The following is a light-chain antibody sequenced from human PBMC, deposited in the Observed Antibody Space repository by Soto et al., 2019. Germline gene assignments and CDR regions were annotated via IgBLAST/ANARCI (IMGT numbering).Light chain of an antibody. CDR3: SSYASSSTPVV. J-gene: IGLJ2*01. CDR1: SSDGGGYNY. V-gene: IGLV2-14*01. Sequence: QSALTQPASVSGSPGQSITISCTGNSSDGGGYNYVSWYQQHPGKAPKLMIYDVSNRPSGVSNRFSGSKSGNTASLTISGLQAEDEADYYCSSYASSSTPVVFGGGTQLTVL. CDR2: DVS.